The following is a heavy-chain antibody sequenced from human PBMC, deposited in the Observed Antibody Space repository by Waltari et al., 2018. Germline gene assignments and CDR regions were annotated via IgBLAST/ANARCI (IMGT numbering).Heavy chain of an antibody. V-gene: IGHV4-39*07. CDR2: IYYSGST. D-gene: IGHD3-22*01. CDR1: GGSISSSSYY. Sequence: QLQLQESGPGLVKPSETLSLTCTVSGGSISSSSYYWGWIRQPPGKGLEWIGSIYYSGSTCYNPSLKSRVTISVYTSKNQFSLKLSSVTAADTAVYYCARSRGERYYDSSGYYYGYFDYWGQGTLVTVSS. J-gene: IGHJ4*02. CDR3: ARSRGERYYDSSGYYYGYFDY.